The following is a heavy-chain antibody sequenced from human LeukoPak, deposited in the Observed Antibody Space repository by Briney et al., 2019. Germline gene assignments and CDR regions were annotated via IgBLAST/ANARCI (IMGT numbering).Heavy chain of an antibody. J-gene: IGHJ6*03. CDR2: HYSGST. V-gene: IGHV4-59*01. D-gene: IGHD2-2*01. CDR3: ARTTAGYCRGTTCYYYYYYMNV. Sequence: PSETLSLTCTVSGGSINNYYWSWIRQPPGKGLEWIVHYSGSTHYNPSLKSRVTISVDTSKNEFSLKLSSVTAADTAVYYCARTTAGYCRGTTCYYYYYYMNVWGKGTTVTVSS. CDR1: GGSINNYY.